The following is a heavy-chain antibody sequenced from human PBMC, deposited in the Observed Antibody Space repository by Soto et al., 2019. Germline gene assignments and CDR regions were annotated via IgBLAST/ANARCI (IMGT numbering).Heavy chain of an antibody. CDR2: ISYDGSNK. V-gene: IGHV3-30-3*01. CDR1: GFTFSSYA. Sequence: LRLSCAASGFTFSSYAMHWVRQAPGKGLEWVAVISYDGSNKYYADSVKGRFTISRDNSKNTLYLQMNSLRAEDTAVYYCARSSGYCSSTSCYYGYGMDVWGQGTTVTVSS. J-gene: IGHJ6*02. D-gene: IGHD2-2*03. CDR3: ARSSGYCSSTSCYYGYGMDV.